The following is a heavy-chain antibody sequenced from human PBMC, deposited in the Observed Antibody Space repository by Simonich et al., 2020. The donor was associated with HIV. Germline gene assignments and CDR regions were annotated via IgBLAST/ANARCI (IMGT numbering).Heavy chain of an antibody. CDR3: ARGAEGATTQSY. V-gene: IGHV4-34*01. J-gene: IGHJ4*02. CDR2: INHSGGP. Sequence: QVQPQQWGAGLLKPSETLSLTCAVYGGSFSGYYWGWIRQPPGKGLEWIGEINHSGGPNYNPSLKGRVPISVDTSKNQFSLKLSTVTAADTAVYYCARGAEGATTQSYWGQGTLVTVSS. CDR1: GGSFSGYY. D-gene: IGHD1-26*01.